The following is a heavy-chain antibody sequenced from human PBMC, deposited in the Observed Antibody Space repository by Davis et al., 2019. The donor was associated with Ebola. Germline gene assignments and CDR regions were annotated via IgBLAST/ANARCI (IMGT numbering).Heavy chain of an antibody. J-gene: IGHJ4*02. CDR2: ISAYNGNT. Sequence: AASVKVSCKASGYSFTRYGITWVRQAPGQGLEWMGWISAYNGNTNYAQKLQGRVTMTTDTSTSTAYMELRSLRSDDTAVYYCARDRDSSGTFDYWGQGTLVTVSS. CDR1: GYSFTRYG. D-gene: IGHD3-22*01. CDR3: ARDRDSSGTFDY. V-gene: IGHV1-18*01.